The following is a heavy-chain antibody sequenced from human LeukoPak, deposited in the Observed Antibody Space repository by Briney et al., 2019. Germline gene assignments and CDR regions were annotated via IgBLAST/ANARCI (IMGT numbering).Heavy chain of an antibody. V-gene: IGHV3-23*01. CDR1: GFTFSSYG. Sequence: GGSLRLSCAASGFTFSSYGMSWVRQAPGKGLEWVSAISGSGGSTYYADSVKGRFTISRDNSKNTLYLQMNSLRAEDTAVYYCARHYYGDYVNDAFDIWGQGTMVTVSS. D-gene: IGHD4-17*01. CDR2: ISGSGGST. J-gene: IGHJ3*02. CDR3: ARHYYGDYVNDAFDI.